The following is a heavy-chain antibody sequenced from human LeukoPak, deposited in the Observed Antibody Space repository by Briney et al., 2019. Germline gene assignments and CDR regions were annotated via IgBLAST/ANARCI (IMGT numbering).Heavy chain of an antibody. CDR2: IRYDGSNK. D-gene: IGHD3-22*01. V-gene: IGHV3-30*02. J-gene: IGHJ4*02. CDR1: GFTFSSYG. Sequence: GGSLRLSCAASGFTFSSYGMHWVRQAPGKGLEWVAFIRYDGSNKYYADSVKGRFTISRDNSKNTLYLQMNSLKTEDTAVYYCTTETYYYDSSGYYYVDYWGQGTLVTVSS. CDR3: TTETYYYDSSGYYYVDY.